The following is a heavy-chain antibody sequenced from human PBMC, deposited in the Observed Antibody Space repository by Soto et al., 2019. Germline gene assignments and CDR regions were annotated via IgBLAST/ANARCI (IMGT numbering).Heavy chain of an antibody. J-gene: IGHJ5*02. CDR2: ISAYNGNT. V-gene: IGHV1-18*04. D-gene: IGHD2-2*01. CDR1: GYTFTSYG. CDR3: ARSRGIVVAENWFDP. Sequence: ASVKVSCKASGYTFTSYGISWVRQAPGQGLEWMGWISAYNGNTNYAQKLQGRVTMTTDTSTSTAYMELRSLRSDDTAVYYCARSRGIVVAENWFDPWGQGAMVTVPS.